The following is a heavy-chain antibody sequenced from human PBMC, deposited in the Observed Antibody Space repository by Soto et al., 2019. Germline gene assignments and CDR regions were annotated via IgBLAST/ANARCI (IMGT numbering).Heavy chain of an antibody. CDR3: ARDSSSWPRAYYYYYGMDV. CDR1: GYSFTSYW. Sequence: GESLKSSCKGSGYSFTSYWIGWVRQMPGKGLEWMGIIYPGDSDTRYSPSFQGQVTISADKSISTAYLQWSSLKASDTAMYYCARDSSSWPRAYYYYYGMDVWGQGTTVTVS. J-gene: IGHJ6*02. CDR2: IYPGDSDT. V-gene: IGHV5-51*01. D-gene: IGHD6-13*01.